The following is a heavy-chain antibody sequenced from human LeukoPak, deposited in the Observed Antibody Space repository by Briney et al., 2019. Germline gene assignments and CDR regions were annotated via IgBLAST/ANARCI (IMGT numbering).Heavy chain of an antibody. CDR2: ISSSGGST. CDR3: AKEAGNGWSYFDY. J-gene: IGHJ4*02. D-gene: IGHD6-19*01. CDR1: GFTVSSNY. V-gene: IGHV3-23*01. Sequence: GGSLRPSCAASGFTVSSNYMSWVRQAPGKGLEWVSGISSSGGSTFYADSVKGRFTISRNNSKNTVYLQMISLRAEDTAVYHCAKEAGNGWSYFDYWGQGSLVTVSS.